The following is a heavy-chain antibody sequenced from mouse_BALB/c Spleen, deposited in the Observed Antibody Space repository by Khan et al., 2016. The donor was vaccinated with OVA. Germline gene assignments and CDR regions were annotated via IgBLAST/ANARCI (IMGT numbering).Heavy chain of an antibody. V-gene: IGHV3-6*02. J-gene: IGHJ1*01. Sequence: EVQLQESGPGLVKPSQSLSLTCSVTGYSITSGYYWNWIRQFPGNKLEWMDYIRYDGSNNYNPSLKNRISITRDTSKNQFVLKLNSVTTEDTATYYCARDYYGTSWYFDVWGAGTTVTVSS. CDR2: IRYDGSN. CDR3: ARDYYGTSWYFDV. D-gene: IGHD1-1*01. CDR1: GYSITSGYY.